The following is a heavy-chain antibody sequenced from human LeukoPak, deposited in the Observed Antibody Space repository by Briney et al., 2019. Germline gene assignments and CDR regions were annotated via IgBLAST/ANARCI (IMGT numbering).Heavy chain of an antibody. Sequence: SVKVSCKASGGTFSSYAISWVRQAPGQGLEWMGGVIPIFGTANYAQKFQGRVTTTTDESTSTAYMELSSLRSEDTAVYYCAREGGYCSSTSCYPGAGWFDPWGQGTLVTVSS. J-gene: IGHJ5*02. CDR3: AREGGYCSSTSCYPGAGWFDP. V-gene: IGHV1-69*05. CDR2: VIPIFGTA. D-gene: IGHD2-2*01. CDR1: GGTFSSYA.